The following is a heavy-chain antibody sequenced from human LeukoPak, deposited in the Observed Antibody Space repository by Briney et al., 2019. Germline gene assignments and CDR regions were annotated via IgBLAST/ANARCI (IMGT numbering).Heavy chain of an antibody. CDR3: ARPTPGNNYYYYYMDV. J-gene: IGHJ6*03. CDR1: GYTFNKYG. D-gene: IGHD1-14*01. CDR2: FKPSNADT. Sequence: ASVKVSCKASGYTFNKYGISWVRQAPGQGLEWMGWFKPSNADTNYAQKFQGRVTMTRDTSIRTAYMELSRLTSDDTAVYYCARPTPGNNYYYYYMDVWGKGTTVTVSS. V-gene: IGHV1-2*02.